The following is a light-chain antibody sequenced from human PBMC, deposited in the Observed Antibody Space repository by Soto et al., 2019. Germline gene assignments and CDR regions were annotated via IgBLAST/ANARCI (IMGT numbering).Light chain of an antibody. V-gene: IGKV1-6*01. CDR2: AAY. CDR3: LQDYNYAWT. J-gene: IGKJ1*01. CDR1: QDIGNK. Sequence: ASPMTQSPSSLSASVGDRVTITCRASQDIGNKLGWFQQKPGKAPELLIYAAYNLQSGVPSSFSGSRSGTDFTLTISSLQPEDFATYYCLQDYNYAWTFGQGTKVEIK.